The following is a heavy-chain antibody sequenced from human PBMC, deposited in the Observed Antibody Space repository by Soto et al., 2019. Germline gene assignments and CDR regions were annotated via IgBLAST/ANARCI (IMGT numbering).Heavy chain of an antibody. CDR1: GFTFSTYG. Sequence: SLRLSCAASGFTFSTYGMQWVRQAPGRGLAWVDVIWSDGRSLYYAVSAMGRFTISRDNSKTTLYLPMNILRAEDTTVSNYARDLASRRDYSSGIDVLNPGTT. D-gene: IGHD6-6*01. V-gene: IGHV3-33*01. CDR2: IWSDGRSL. CDR3: ARDLASRRDYSSGIDV. J-gene: IGHJ6*02.